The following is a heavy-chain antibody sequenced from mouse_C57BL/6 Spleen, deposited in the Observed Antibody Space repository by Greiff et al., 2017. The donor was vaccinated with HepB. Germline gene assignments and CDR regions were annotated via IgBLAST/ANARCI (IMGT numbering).Heavy chain of an antibody. Sequence: VQLQQSGPELVKPGASVKISCKASGYAFSSSWMNWVKQRPGKGLEWIGRIYPGDGDTNYNGKFKGKATLTADKSSSTAYMQLSSLTSEDSAVYFCARGGFYYGSFDYWGQGTTLTVSS. V-gene: IGHV1-82*01. D-gene: IGHD2-2*01. J-gene: IGHJ2*01. CDR1: GYAFSSSW. CDR3: ARGGFYYGSFDY. CDR2: IYPGDGDT.